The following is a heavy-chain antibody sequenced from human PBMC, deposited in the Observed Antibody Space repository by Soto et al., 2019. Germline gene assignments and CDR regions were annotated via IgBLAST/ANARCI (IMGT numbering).Heavy chain of an antibody. CDR3: AKEKYRTFDY. Sequence: PGGSLRLSCAGSGFTFNDHTMHWVRQVPGRGPEWVSLITWDGGSTFYADSVKGRFTISRDNSKNFVYLQMNSLRTEDTAFYYCAKEKYRTFDYWGQGALVTVSS. CDR1: GFTFNDHT. V-gene: IGHV3-43*01. J-gene: IGHJ4*02. CDR2: ITWDGGST. D-gene: IGHD2-2*02.